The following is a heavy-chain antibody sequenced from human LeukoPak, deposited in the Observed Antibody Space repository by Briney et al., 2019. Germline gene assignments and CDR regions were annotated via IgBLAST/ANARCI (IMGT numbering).Heavy chain of an antibody. J-gene: IGHJ6*03. D-gene: IGHD2-15*01. CDR1: GYTFTSYD. V-gene: IGHV1-46*01. CDR3: ARDPQRAYCSGGSCRANYYMDV. Sequence: ASVKVSCKASGYTFTSYDINWVRQAPGQGLEWMGIINPSGGSTTYAQKFQGRVTMTRDMSTSTVYMELSSLRSEDTAVYYCARDPQRAYCSGGSCRANYYMDVWGKGTTVTVSS. CDR2: INPSGGST.